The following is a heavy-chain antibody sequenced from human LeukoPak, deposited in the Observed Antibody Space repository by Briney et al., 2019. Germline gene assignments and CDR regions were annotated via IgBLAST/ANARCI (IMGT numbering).Heavy chain of an antibody. V-gene: IGHV4-4*07. Sequence: SETLSLACTVSGGSISSYYWSWIRQPAGKGLEWIGRIYTSGSTNYNPSLKSRVTMSVDTSKNQFSLKLSSVTAADTAVYYCARAFADDRHYYYDGSGYLLDAFDIWGQGTMVTVSS. CDR1: GGSISSYY. J-gene: IGHJ3*02. CDR3: ARAFADDRHYYYDGSGYLLDAFDI. D-gene: IGHD3-22*01. CDR2: IYTSGST.